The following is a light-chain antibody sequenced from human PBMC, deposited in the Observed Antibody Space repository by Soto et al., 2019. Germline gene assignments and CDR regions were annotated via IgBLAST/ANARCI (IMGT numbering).Light chain of an antibody. CDR3: QSYDSSLSGYNYV. CDR2: GNS. CDR1: SSNIRPRYD. J-gene: IGLJ1*01. V-gene: IGLV1-40*01. Sequence: QSALTQPPSLSGTPGPRATISCTGSSSNIRPRYDVHWYQQLPGTAPKLLIYGNSNRPSGVPDRFSGSKSGTSASLAITGLQAEDEADYYCQSYDSSLSGYNYVFGNGTKVTVL.